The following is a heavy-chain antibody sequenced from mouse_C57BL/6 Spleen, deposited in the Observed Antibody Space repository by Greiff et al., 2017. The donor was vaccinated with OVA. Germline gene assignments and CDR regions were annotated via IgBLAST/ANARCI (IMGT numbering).Heavy chain of an antibody. V-gene: IGHV6-6*01. CDR3: TRGNDYDYDLGFSY. CDR1: GFTFSDDW. J-gene: IGHJ3*01. Sequence: EVQLQQSGGGLVQPGGSLKLSCAASGFTFSDDWMDWVRQSPEQGLEWVAEISNKANNHATYYAVSVKGKFTISRDDSTSSVYLQMSSLRAEDTGIYYCTRGNDYDYDLGFSYWGQGTIVTVAA. D-gene: IGHD2-4*01. CDR2: ISNKANNHAT.